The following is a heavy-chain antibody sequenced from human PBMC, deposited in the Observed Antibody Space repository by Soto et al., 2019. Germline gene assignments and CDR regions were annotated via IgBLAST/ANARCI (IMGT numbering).Heavy chain of an antibody. CDR3: ARGGLRGYSYGYVVY. CDR1: GCTFSSYG. Sequence: PGGSLGLSCSASGCTFSSYGMHWVRQAPGKWLEWVAVILYDGSNKYYADSVKGRFTISRDNSKNTLYLQMNSLRAEDTAVYYCARGGLRGYSYGYVVYWGQGTLVTVSS. V-gene: IGHV3-33*01. J-gene: IGHJ4*02. CDR2: ILYDGSNK. D-gene: IGHD5-18*01.